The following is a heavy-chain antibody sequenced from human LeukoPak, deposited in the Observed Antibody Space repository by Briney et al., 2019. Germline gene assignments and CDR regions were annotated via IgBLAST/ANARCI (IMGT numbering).Heavy chain of an antibody. CDR1: VFTFGDYA. CDR3: TRVRIAVAGRGRYFDY. D-gene: IGHD6-19*01. CDR2: IRSKAYGGTT. V-gene: IGHV3-49*04. J-gene: IGHJ4*02. Sequence: HPGRSLRLSCTASVFTFGDYAMSWVRQAPGKGLEWVGLIRSKAYGGTTEYAASVKGRFTISRDDSKSIAYLQMNSLKTEDTAVYYCTRVRIAVAGRGRYFDYWGQGTLVTVSS.